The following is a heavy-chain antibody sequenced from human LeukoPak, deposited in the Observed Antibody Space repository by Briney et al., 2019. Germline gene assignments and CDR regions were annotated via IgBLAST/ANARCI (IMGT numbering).Heavy chain of an antibody. J-gene: IGHJ6*03. CDR1: GFTFSDYY. Sequence: PGGSLTLSCAASGFTFSDYYMSWIRQAPGKGLEWVSYISSSGSTIYYADSVKGRFTISRDNAENSLYLQMNSLRAEDTAVYYCASPGYCSSTSCYGGLDYYYYMDVWGKGTTVTVSS. CDR2: ISSSGSTI. CDR3: ASPGYCSSTSCYGGLDYYYYMDV. D-gene: IGHD2-2*01. V-gene: IGHV3-11*04.